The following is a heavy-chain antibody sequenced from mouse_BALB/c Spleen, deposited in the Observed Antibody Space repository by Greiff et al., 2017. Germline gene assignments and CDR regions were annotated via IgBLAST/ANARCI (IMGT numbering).Heavy chain of an antibody. CDR1: GFTFSSYA. Sequence: EVQLVESGGGLVKPGGSLKLSCAASGFTFSSYAMSWVRQTPEKRLEWVATISSGGSYTYYPDSVKGRFTISRDNAKNTLYLQMSSLRSEDTAMYYCARQREDYAMDYWGQGTSVTVSS. CDR3: ARQREDYAMDY. J-gene: IGHJ4*01. CDR2: ISSGGSYT. V-gene: IGHV5-9-3*01.